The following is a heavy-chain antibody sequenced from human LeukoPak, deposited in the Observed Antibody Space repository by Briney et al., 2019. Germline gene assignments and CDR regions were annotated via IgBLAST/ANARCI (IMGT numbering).Heavy chain of an antibody. CDR1: AGSMSSSSYY. CDR3: ARLPGFRDAFDI. Sequence: PSETLSLTCTVSAGSMSSSSYYWGWIRQPPGKGLEWIGSIYYSGSTDYNPSLKSRAIISVDTSKNQFSLKMSSVTAADTAVYYCARLPGFRDAFDIWGQGTMVTVSS. J-gene: IGHJ3*02. CDR2: IYYSGST. V-gene: IGHV4-39*01.